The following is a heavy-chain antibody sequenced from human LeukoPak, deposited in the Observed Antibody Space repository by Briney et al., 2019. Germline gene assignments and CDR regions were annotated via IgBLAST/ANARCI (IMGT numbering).Heavy chain of an antibody. CDR3: ARQNDFRLDY. CDR2: IYPGDADT. J-gene: IGHJ4*02. D-gene: IGHD3-3*01. Sequence: GESLKISGKGSGYTFSSYWIGWARQMPGKGLEWMGIIYPGDADTRYSPSLQGQVTISVDTSIGTAYLQWSSLKASDTAIYYCARQNDFRLDYWGQGTLVTVSS. CDR1: GYTFSSYW. V-gene: IGHV5-51*01.